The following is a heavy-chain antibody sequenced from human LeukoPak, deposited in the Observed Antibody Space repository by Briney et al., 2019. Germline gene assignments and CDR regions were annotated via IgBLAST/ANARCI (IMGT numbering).Heavy chain of an antibody. CDR1: GFTFSSSA. Sequence: GGSLRLPCAASGFTFSSSAVSWVRQAPGKGLEWISAISGSGGSSYYADSVQGRFTISRDNSKNTLYLQMNNLRAEDTAVYYCAKVGYFYYMDVWGKGTTVTVSS. J-gene: IGHJ6*03. V-gene: IGHV3-23*01. D-gene: IGHD2-21*01. CDR3: AKVGYFYYMDV. CDR2: ISGSGGSS.